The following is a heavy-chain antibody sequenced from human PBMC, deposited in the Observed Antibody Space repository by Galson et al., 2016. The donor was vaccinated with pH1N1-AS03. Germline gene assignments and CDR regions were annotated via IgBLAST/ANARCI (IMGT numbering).Heavy chain of an antibody. CDR3: TRDRQQRFDY. Sequence: SVKVSCKASGGKFSSYAISWVRQAPGQGLAWMGGIIGMFGTTNYARSFQGRVTITRDTSANIGYLEVISLIFEDTAVYYCTRDRQQRFDYWGQGTLVTVSS. V-gene: IGHV1-69*05. CDR1: GGKFSSYA. CDR2: IIGMFGTT. D-gene: IGHD1-1*01. J-gene: IGHJ4*02.